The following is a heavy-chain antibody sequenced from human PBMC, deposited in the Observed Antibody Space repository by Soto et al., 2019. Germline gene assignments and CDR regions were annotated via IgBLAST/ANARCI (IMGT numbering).Heavy chain of an antibody. V-gene: IGHV3-23*01. CDR1: GFSFIKYA. CDR3: ARGFSAGKGSPPDY. D-gene: IGHD3-10*01. Sequence: LRLSCAASGFSFIKYAMSWVRQATGKGLEWVSGLSGSGGSTSSADSVKGRFAISRDNSRNTLYLQMNSLRDGDTAIYYCARGFSAGKGSPPDYWGQGTLVTVSS. J-gene: IGHJ4*02. CDR2: LSGSGGST.